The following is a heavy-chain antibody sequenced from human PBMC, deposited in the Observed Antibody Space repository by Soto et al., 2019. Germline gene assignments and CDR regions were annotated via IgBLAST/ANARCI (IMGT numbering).Heavy chain of an antibody. J-gene: IGHJ6*02. D-gene: IGHD1-26*01. V-gene: IGHV1-8*01. CDR3: ASGVGTDYYYGMDV. Sequence: QVQLVQSGAEVKKPGASVKVSCKASGYTFTNYDINWVRQATGQGLEWMGWMNPNSGNTGYAQKFQGRVTMTRNTSISTVYMELSSLRSEDTAVYYCASGVGTDYYYGMDVWGQGTTVTVSS. CDR1: GYTFTNYD. CDR2: MNPNSGNT.